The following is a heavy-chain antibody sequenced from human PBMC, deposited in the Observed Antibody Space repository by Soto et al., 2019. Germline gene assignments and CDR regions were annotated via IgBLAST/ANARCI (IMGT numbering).Heavy chain of an antibody. CDR3: ANIVATRKYDY. CDR1: AGCFCDYC. Sequence: PSETMPLCCTVHAGCFCDYCWSCIRQSPGNGLEWIGEIDHSGITNCNTSLKSRVTISVDTTKNQFSLKLTSVTVADTAVYYCANIVATRKYDYWGQGTLVTVSS. J-gene: IGHJ4*02. CDR2: IDHSGIT. V-gene: IGHV4-34*01. D-gene: IGHD5-12*01.